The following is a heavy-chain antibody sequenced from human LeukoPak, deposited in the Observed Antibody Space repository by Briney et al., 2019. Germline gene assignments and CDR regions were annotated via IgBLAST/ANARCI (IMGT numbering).Heavy chain of an antibody. V-gene: IGHV1-8*02. J-gene: IGHJ5*02. CDR3: ARGIGYRSSSEP. D-gene: IGHD6-13*01. Sequence: ASVKVSCKASGGTFSSYDINWVRQATGQGLEWMGWMNPNSGNTGYAQKFQGRVTMTRNTSISTAYMELSSLRSEDTAVYYCARGIGYRSSSEPWGQGTLVTVSS. CDR1: GGTFSSYD. CDR2: MNPNSGNT.